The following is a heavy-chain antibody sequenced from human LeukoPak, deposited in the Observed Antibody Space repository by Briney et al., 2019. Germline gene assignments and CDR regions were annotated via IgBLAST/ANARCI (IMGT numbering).Heavy chain of an antibody. D-gene: IGHD3-16*02. CDR2: MNPTSGNT. CDR3: ARGPRRIVRFDP. V-gene: IGHV1-8*01. J-gene: IGHJ5*02. Sequence: ASVKVSCKASGYTFTSYDINWVRQATGQGLEWMGWMNPTSGNTGYAQKFQGRVTMTRNTSISTAYMELSSLRSEDTAVYYCARGPRRIVRFDPWGQGTLVTVSS. CDR1: GYTFTSYD.